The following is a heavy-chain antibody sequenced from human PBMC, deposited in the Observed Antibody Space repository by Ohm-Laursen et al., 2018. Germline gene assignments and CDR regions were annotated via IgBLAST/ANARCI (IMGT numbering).Heavy chain of an antibody. V-gene: IGHV3-9*01. CDR3: AKATYYYGSGSYVYFDY. Sequence: SLRLSCTASGFTFADYAMHWVRQAPGKGLEWVSGISWNSGSIGYADSVKGRFTISRDNAKNSLYLQMNSLRAEDTALYYCAKATYYYGSGSYVYFDYWGQGTLVTVSS. J-gene: IGHJ4*02. CDR2: ISWNSGSI. D-gene: IGHD3-10*01. CDR1: GFTFADYA.